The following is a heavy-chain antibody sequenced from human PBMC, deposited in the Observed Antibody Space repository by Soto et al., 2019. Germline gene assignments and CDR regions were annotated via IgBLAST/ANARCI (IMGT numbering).Heavy chain of an antibody. CDR3: ARDTSYDFWSGYYRTDAFDI. CDR1: GFTFSSYW. Sequence: GGSLRLSCAASGFTFSSYWMHWVRQAPGKGLVCVSRINSDGSSTSYADSVKGRFTISRDNAKNTLYLQMNSLRAEDTAVYYCARDTSYDFWSGYYRTDAFDIWGQGTMVTVSS. CDR2: INSDGSST. D-gene: IGHD3-3*01. V-gene: IGHV3-74*01. J-gene: IGHJ3*02.